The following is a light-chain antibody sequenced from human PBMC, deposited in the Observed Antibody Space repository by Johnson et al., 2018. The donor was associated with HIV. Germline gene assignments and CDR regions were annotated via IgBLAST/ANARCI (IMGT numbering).Light chain of an antibody. V-gene: IGLV1-51*02. Sequence: QSVLTQPPSVSAAPGQKVTISCSGSSSNIGNNYVSWYQQLPGTAPKLLIYENNKRPSGIPDRFSGSKSGTSATLGITGVHTGDEADYYCAAWDSGLSARYVFGTGTKVTVL. CDR2: ENN. J-gene: IGLJ1*01. CDR1: SSNIGNNY. CDR3: AAWDSGLSARYV.